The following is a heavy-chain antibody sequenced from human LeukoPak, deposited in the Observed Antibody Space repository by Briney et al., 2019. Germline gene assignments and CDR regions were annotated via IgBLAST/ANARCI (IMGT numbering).Heavy chain of an antibody. J-gene: IGHJ4*02. CDR2: ISYDGSNK. CDR1: GFTFSSYG. Sequence: GGSLRLSCAASGFTFSSYGMHWVRQAPGKGLEWVAVISYDGSNKYYADSVKGRFTISRDNSKDTLYLQMNSLRAEDTAVYYCAKGYSGYDWSLVDYWGQGTLVTVSS. D-gene: IGHD5-12*01. V-gene: IGHV3-30*18. CDR3: AKGYSGYDWSLVDY.